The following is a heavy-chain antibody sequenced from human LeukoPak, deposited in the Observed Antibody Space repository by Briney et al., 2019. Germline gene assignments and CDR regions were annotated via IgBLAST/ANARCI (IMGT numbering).Heavy chain of an antibody. CDR2: INPNSGGT. CDR3: ARDRYSGSQADYYYYYMDV. Sequence: GASVKVSCKASGYTFTGYYMHWVRQAPGQGLEGMGWINPNSGGTNYAQKFQGRVTMTRDTSISTAYMELSRLRSDDTAVYYCARDRYSGSQADYYYYYMDVWGKGTTVTVSS. J-gene: IGHJ6*03. D-gene: IGHD1-26*01. CDR1: GYTFTGYY. V-gene: IGHV1-2*02.